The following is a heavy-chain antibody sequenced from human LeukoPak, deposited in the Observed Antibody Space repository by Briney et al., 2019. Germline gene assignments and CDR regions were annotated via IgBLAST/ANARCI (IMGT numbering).Heavy chain of an antibody. V-gene: IGHV4-61*02. J-gene: IGHJ4*02. CDR2: IYTSGST. CDR3: ARDLVY. D-gene: IGHD1-26*01. Sequence: SQTLSLTXTVSGGSISSGSYYWSWIRQPAGKGLEWIGRIYTSGSTNYNPSLKSRVTISVDTSKNQFSLKLSSVTAADTAVYYCARDLVYWGQGTLVTVSS. CDR1: GGSISSGSYY.